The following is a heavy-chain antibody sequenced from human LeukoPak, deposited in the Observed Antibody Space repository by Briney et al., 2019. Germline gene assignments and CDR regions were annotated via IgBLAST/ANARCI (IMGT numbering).Heavy chain of an antibody. CDR1: GYTFTGYY. Sequence: ASVKVSCKASGYTFTGYYMHWVRQAPGQGLEWMGWINPNSGGTNYAQKFQGRVTMTRDTSISTAYMELSRLRSDDTAVYYCARDQRNNWNDDANGAFDYWGQGTLVTVSS. CDR2: INPNSGGT. CDR3: ARDQRNNWNDDANGAFDY. J-gene: IGHJ4*02. D-gene: IGHD1-20*01. V-gene: IGHV1-2*02.